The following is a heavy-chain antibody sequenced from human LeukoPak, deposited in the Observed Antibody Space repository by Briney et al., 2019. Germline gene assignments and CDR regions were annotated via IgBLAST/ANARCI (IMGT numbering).Heavy chain of an antibody. J-gene: IGHJ4*02. CDR1: GGSISSYY. V-gene: IGHV4-4*09. Sequence: PSETLSLTCTVSGGSISSYYWSWIRQPPGKGLEWIGYIYHSGSTYYNPSLKSRVTISVDTSKNQFSLKLSSVTAADTAVYYCARFSAITIFDYWGQGTLVTVSS. D-gene: IGHD3-9*01. CDR3: ARFSAITIFDY. CDR2: IYHSGST.